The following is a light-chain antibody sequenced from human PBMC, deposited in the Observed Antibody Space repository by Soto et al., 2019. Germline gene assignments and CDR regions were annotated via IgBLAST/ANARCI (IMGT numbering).Light chain of an antibody. CDR3: ETWDSNTHTV. J-gene: IGLJ3*02. V-gene: IGLV4-60*02. CDR2: LEGSGSY. Sequence: QLVLTQSSSASASLGSSVKLTCTLSSGHSSYIIAWHQQQPGKAPRSLMKLEGSGSYNKGSGVPDRFSGSSSGADRYLTISILPFEDEADYYCETWDSNTHTVFGGGTKLTVL. CDR1: SGHSSYI.